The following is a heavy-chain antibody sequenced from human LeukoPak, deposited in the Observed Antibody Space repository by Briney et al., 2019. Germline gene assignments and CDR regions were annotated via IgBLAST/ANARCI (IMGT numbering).Heavy chain of an antibody. CDR3: ARGSRSDIVVVPAAIGEFDY. CDR1: GFTFSSYD. D-gene: IGHD2-2*02. CDR2: IGTAGDT. V-gene: IGHV3-13*01. J-gene: IGHJ4*02. Sequence: PGGSLRLSCAASGFTFSSYDMHWVRQATGKGLEWVSAIGTAGDTYYPGSVKGRFTISRENAKNSLYLQMNSLRAGDTAVYYCARGSRSDIVVVPAAIGEFDYWGQGTLVTVSS.